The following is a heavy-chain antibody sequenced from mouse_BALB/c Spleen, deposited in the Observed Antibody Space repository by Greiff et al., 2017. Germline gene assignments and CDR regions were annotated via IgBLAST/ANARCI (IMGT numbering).Heavy chain of an antibody. V-gene: IGHV1-82*01. CDR1: GYAFSSSW. CDR3: ARGGDGYFDY. Sequence: VKLMESGPELVKPGASVKISCKASGYAFSSSWMNWVKQRPGQGLEWIGRIYPGDGDTNYNGKFKGKATLTADKSSSTAYMQLSSLTSVDSAVYFCARGGDGYFDYWGQGTTLTVSS. J-gene: IGHJ2*01. D-gene: IGHD2-3*01. CDR2: IYPGDGDT.